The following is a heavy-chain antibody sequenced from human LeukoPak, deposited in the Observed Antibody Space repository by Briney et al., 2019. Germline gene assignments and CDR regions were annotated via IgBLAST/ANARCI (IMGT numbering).Heavy chain of an antibody. CDR3: ARASGSFDF. Sequence: GGSLRLSCAASGFIFATYGIHWVHRAPGKGLEWVAVIWSDGSNKYYADSVKGRFTISRDNSKNTLYLQMNSLRAEDTAVYYCARASGSFDFWGQGTMVTVSS. CDR1: GFIFATYG. CDR2: IWSDGSNK. V-gene: IGHV3-33*01. J-gene: IGHJ3*01. D-gene: IGHD3-10*01.